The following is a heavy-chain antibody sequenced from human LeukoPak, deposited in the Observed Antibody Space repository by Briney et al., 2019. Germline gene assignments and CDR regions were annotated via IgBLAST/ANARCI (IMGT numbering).Heavy chain of an antibody. J-gene: IGHJ4*02. CDR3: ARVGGGDGSGWSTTDY. Sequence: GGSLRLSCAASGFTFNNFGMQWVRQTPGKGLEWVTVISCDGGTQYYAGSVKGRFTISRDDSKNTLYLQMNSLRVEDTAMYHCARVGGGDGSGWSTTDYWGQGTLVTISS. CDR1: GFTFNNFG. D-gene: IGHD6-19*01. V-gene: IGHV3-30*03. CDR2: ISCDGGTQ.